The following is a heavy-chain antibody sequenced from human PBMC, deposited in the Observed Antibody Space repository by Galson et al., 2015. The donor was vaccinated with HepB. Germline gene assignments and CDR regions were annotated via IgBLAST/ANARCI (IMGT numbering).Heavy chain of an antibody. CDR3: TREDELRGEDAFGL. V-gene: IGHV4-39*07. CDR1: GVSLAGQTDY. CDR2: TRDSGTT. D-gene: IGHD3-3*01. Sequence: SETLSLTCTVSGVSLAGQTDYWGWVRQPPGKGLEWIASTRDSGTTYYNPSLKSRVAISIDVSKNQLSLKMSSVTAADTAVYYCTREDELRGEDAFGLWGQGTMVTVSS. J-gene: IGHJ3*01.